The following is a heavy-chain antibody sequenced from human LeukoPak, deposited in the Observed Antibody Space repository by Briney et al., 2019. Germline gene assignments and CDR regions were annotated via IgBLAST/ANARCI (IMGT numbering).Heavy chain of an antibody. V-gene: IGHV4-61*01. CDR2: ISYSGST. Sequence: SETLSLTCTVSGGSLSSGSYYWSWIRQPPGKGLEWIGYISYSGSTNYNPSLKSRVTISVDTSKNQFSLKLSSVTAADTAVYYCARGFDWLLSSYFDYWGQGTLVAVSS. J-gene: IGHJ4*02. D-gene: IGHD3-9*01. CDR1: GGSLSSGSYY. CDR3: ARGFDWLLSSYFDY.